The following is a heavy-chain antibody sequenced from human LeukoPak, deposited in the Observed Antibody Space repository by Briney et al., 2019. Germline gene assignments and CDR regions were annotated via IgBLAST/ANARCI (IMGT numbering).Heavy chain of an antibody. CDR2: IWYDGSNK. CDR1: GFTFSSYG. V-gene: IGHV3-33*01. J-gene: IGHJ3*02. D-gene: IGHD2-21*02. Sequence: GGSLRLSCAASGFTFSSYGMHWVRQAPGKGLGWVAVIWYDGSNKYYADSVKGRFTITRDNSKNTLYLQMNSLRGEDTAVYYCARDCAAYCGGDCFNDAFDIWGLGTMVTVSS. CDR3: ARDCAAYCGGDCFNDAFDI.